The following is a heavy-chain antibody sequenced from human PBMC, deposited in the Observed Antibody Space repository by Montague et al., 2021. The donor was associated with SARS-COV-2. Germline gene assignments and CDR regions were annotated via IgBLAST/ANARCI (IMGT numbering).Heavy chain of an antibody. Sequence: SETLSLTCTVSGGSITTSPYNWSWIRQPPGKGLEWIATISYSGTTYYNPSLQSRPTISVDTSTNQFSLRLTSVTAADTAIYFCARQRAGYYNCFDLWGQGTPVTVSS. J-gene: IGHJ5*02. CDR3: ARQRAGYYNCFDL. D-gene: IGHD1-26*01. V-gene: IGHV4-39*01. CDR2: ISYSGTT. CDR1: GGSITTSPYN.